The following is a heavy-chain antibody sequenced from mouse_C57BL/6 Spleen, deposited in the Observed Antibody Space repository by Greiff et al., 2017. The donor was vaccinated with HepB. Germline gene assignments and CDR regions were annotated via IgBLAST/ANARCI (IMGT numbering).Heavy chain of an antibody. V-gene: IGHV1-69*01. D-gene: IGHD2-4*01. CDR2: IDPSDSYT. Sequence: QVQLQQPGAELVMPGASVKLSCKASGYTFTSYWMHWVKQRPGQGLEWIGEIDPSDSYTNYNQKFKGKSTLTVDTSSSTAYMQLSSLTSEDSAVYDCARGGYDYDGGAGFAYWGQGTLVTVSA. CDR1: GYTFTSYW. J-gene: IGHJ3*01. CDR3: ARGGYDYDGGAGFAY.